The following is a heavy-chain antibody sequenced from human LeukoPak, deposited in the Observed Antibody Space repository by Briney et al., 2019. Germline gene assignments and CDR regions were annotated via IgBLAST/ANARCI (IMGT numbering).Heavy chain of an antibody. Sequence: SETLSLTCSVSGGSINGNYWTWIRQPPGKGLEWIGYIYDDGTTNYNPSLESRLTMSIDRSASHFSLTLRSVTAADTAVYYCARVFRGAVTANWFDPWGQGTLVSVSS. D-gene: IGHD2-21*02. CDR2: IYDDGTT. CDR1: GGSINGNY. J-gene: IGHJ5*02. V-gene: IGHV4-59*01. CDR3: ARVFRGAVTANWFDP.